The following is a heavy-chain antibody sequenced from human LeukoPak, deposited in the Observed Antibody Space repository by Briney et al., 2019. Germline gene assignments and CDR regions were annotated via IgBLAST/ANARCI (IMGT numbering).Heavy chain of an antibody. J-gene: IGHJ3*01. CDR1: GFTFRDSA. V-gene: IGHV3-23*01. Sequence: AGGSLRLSCAASGFTFRDSAMTWVRHVPGKGLEWVSLISYSGGNAYYADSVKGRFTISRDNSENTLSLQMNSLRVEDTARYYCAKDIQLSTWGLGTMVTVSS. D-gene: IGHD3-16*02. CDR3: AKDIQLST. CDR2: ISYSGGNA.